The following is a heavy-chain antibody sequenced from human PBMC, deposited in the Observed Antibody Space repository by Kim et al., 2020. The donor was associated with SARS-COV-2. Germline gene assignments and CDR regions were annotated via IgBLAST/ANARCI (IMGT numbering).Heavy chain of an antibody. D-gene: IGHD2-15*01. Sequence: ASVKVSCKASGYTFTSYGISWVRQAPGQGLEWMGWISAYNGNTNYGQKLQGRVTMTTDTSTSTAYMELRSLRSDDTAVYYCARDSGAIVVVVAARYDYWGQGTLVTVSS. V-gene: IGHV1-18*01. CDR3: ARDSGAIVVVVAARYDY. CDR1: GYTFTSYG. CDR2: ISAYNGNT. J-gene: IGHJ4*02.